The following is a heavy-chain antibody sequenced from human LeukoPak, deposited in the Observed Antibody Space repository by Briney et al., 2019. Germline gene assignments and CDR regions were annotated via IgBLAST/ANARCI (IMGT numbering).Heavy chain of an antibody. CDR3: ARGTYYYGSGSYYYDWFDP. V-gene: IGHV3-11*01. D-gene: IGHD3-10*01. CDR1: GFTFSDYY. CDR2: ISSSGSTI. J-gene: IGHJ5*02. Sequence: GGSLRLSCAASGFTFSDYYMSWIRQAPGKGLEWVSYISSSGSTIYYADSVKGRFTISRDNAKNSLYLQMNSLRSEDTAVYYCARGTYYYGSGSYYYDWFDPWGQGTLVTVSS.